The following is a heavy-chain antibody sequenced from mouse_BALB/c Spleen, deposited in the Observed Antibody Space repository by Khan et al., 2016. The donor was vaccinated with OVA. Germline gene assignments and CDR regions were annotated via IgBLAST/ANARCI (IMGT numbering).Heavy chain of an antibody. CDR1: GYTFTNYG. CDR3: ASRYYSYESAY. V-gene: IGHV9-1*02. J-gene: IGHJ3*01. CDR2: IKTYTGET. Sequence: QIQLVQSGPELKKPGETVKISCKASGYTFTNYGMNWVKQAPGKGLKWMGWIKTYTGETTYADDFKGRFAFYLETSARSAYLLINNLKNEDMATYCSASRYYSYESAYWGQGTLVTVSA. D-gene: IGHD2-14*01.